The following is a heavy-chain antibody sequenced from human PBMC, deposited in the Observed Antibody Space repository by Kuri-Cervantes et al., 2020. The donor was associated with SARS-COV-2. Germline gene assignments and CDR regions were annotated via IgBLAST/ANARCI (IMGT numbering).Heavy chain of an antibody. CDR1: GGTISSYY. J-gene: IGHJ4*02. V-gene: IGHV4-59*04. CDR2: IYYSGIT. CDR3: ARWAITGPGVPAGFDY. Sequence: SETLSLTCTASGGTISSYYWSWIRQPPGKGLEWIGSIYYSGITYYSPSLEGRITILVDTTKKQFSLKVKSVTAADTALYYCARWAITGPGVPAGFDYWGQGALVTVSS. D-gene: IGHD3-3*01.